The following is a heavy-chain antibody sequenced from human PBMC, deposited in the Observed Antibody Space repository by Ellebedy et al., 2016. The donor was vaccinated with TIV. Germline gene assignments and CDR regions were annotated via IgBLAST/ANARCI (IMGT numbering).Heavy chain of an antibody. CDR1: GGSISSSSYY. CDR2: IYYSGST. D-gene: IGHD2-8*01. Sequence: SETLSLXXTVSGGSISSSSYYWGWIRQPPGKGLEWIGSIYYSGSTYYNPSLKSRVTISVDTSKNQFSLKLSSVTAADTAVYYCARDRWSFDYWGQGTLVTVSS. V-gene: IGHV4-39*07. CDR3: ARDRWSFDY. J-gene: IGHJ4*02.